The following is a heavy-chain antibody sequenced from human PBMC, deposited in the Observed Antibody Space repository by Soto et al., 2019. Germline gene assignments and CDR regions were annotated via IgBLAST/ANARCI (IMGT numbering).Heavy chain of an antibody. D-gene: IGHD3-22*01. J-gene: IGHJ4*02. CDR2: INPNSGGT. V-gene: IGHV1-2*02. CDR3: ARPYRGDQYYYDSSGYYYVLYY. CDR1: GYTFTGYY. Sequence: QVQLVQSGAEVKKPGASVKVSSKASGYTFTGYYMHWVRQAPGQGLEWMGWINPNSGGTNYAQKFQGRVTMTRDTSISTAYMELSRLRSDDTAVYYCARPYRGDQYYYDSSGYYYVLYYWGQGTLVTVSS.